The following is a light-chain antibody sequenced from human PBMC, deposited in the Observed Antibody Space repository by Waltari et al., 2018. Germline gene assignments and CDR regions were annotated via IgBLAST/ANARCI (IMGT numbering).Light chain of an antibody. V-gene: IGKV3-11*01. CDR1: QSVSSD. J-gene: IGKJ4*01. Sequence: DIVLTQSPATLSLSPGVRATLSCRASQSVSSDLAWYHRKPGQAPRLLIYDASNRATGIPARFSGSGSGTDFTLTISSLEPEDFAVYYCQQRSNWPLTFGGGTKVEIK. CDR2: DAS. CDR3: QQRSNWPLT.